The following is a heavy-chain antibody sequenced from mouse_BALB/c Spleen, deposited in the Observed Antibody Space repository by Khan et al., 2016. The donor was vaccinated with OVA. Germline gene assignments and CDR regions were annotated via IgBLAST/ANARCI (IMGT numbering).Heavy chain of an antibody. CDR2: ISYSGST. V-gene: IGHV3-2*02. D-gene: IGHD1-1*01. Sequence: EVQLQESGPGLVKPSQSLSLTCTVTGYSITSDYAWNWIRQLPGNKLEWMAYISYSGSTSYHPSLKSRVSITRDTSKNQFFLQLNSVTTEDTATYYCARRDYYGHWYFDVWGAGTTVTVSS. CDR1: GYSITSDYA. J-gene: IGHJ1*01. CDR3: ARRDYYGHWYFDV.